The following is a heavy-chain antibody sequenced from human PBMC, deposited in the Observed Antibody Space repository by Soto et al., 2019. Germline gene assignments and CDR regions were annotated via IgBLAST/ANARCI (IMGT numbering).Heavy chain of an antibody. D-gene: IGHD3-3*01. CDR1: GFSLSTSGVG. CDR3: AHSKRITIFGVVIAAPRFDS. CDR2: IYWDDDK. V-gene: IGHV2-5*02. J-gene: IGHJ4*02. Sequence: SGPTLVNPTQTLTLTCTFSGFSLSTSGVGVGWIRQPPGKALEWLALIYWDDDKRYSPSLKSRLTITKDTSKNQVVLTMTNMDPVDTATYYCAHSKRITIFGVVIAAPRFDSWGQGTLVTVSS.